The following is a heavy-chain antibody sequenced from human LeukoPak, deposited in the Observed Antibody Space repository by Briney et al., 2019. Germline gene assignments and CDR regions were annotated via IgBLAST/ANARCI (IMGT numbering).Heavy chain of an antibody. CDR3: ARASYYDYVWGSYRPQYNWFDP. CDR2: MNPNSGNP. V-gene: IGHV1-8*01. CDR1: GYTFTSYD. J-gene: IGHJ5*02. D-gene: IGHD3-16*02. Sequence: GASVKVSCKASGYTFTSYDINWVRQATGQGLEWMGWMNPNSGNPGYAQKFQGRVTMTRNTSISTAYMELSSLRSEDTAVYYCARASYYDYVWGSYRPQYNWFDPWGQGTLVTVSS.